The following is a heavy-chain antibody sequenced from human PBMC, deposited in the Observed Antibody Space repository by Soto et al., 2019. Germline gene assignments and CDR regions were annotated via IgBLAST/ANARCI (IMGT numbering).Heavy chain of an antibody. Sequence: QVQLQESGPGLVKPSQTLSLTCSVSGGSLSSGGYFWSWIRQLPGKGLEWIGYIYHSGSTYYNPALKSRLTISVDTSKNQFSLKLTSVTAADTAMYYCAREGGSGYYGPISWGQGTLVTVSS. CDR2: IYHSGST. CDR3: AREGGSGYYGPIS. J-gene: IGHJ5*02. V-gene: IGHV4-31*03. D-gene: IGHD3-22*01. CDR1: GGSLSSGGYF.